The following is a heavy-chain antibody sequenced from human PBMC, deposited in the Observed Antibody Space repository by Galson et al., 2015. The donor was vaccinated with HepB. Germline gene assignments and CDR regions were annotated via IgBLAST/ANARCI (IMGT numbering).Heavy chain of an antibody. Sequence: CAISGDSVSNNNAAWNWIRQSPSRGLEWLGRTYYRSMWYTDYAPSVKSRINVNPYTSTNQFSLEVTSVTPDDTAVYFCAREEAGTYCFDNWGQGTLVTVSS. CDR3: AREEAGTYCFDN. CDR1: GDSVSNNNAA. V-gene: IGHV6-1*01. CDR2: TYYRSMWYT. D-gene: IGHD6-19*01. J-gene: IGHJ4*02.